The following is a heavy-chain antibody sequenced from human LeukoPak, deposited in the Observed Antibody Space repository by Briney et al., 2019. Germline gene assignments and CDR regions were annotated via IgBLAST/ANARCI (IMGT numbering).Heavy chain of an antibody. V-gene: IGHV4-59*01. D-gene: IGHD2/OR15-2a*01. CDR3: ARDGNQTDWFDP. CDR1: GGSISSYY. Sequence: SETLSLTCTASGGSISSYYWSWIRQPPGKGLEWIGYIYYSGSTNYNPSLKNRITISVDTTKNQFSLKLSSVTAADAAVYYCARDGNQTDWFDPWGQGTMVTVSS. CDR2: IYYSGST. J-gene: IGHJ5*02.